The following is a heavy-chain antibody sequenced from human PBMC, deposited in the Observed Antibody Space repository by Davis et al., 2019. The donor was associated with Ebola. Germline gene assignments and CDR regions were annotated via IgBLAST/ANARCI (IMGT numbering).Heavy chain of an antibody. J-gene: IGHJ6*04. CDR2: VYYSGST. CDR1: GGSIRTNY. V-gene: IGHV4-59*01. CDR3: VRLSGNGQSFHYYAMDV. D-gene: IGHD1-1*01. Sequence: SETLSLTCTVSGGSIRTNYWSWIRQPPGKGLEWIGHVYYSGSTHYNPSLRTPVTMSVDTSKNQFSLKLFSVTAADTAMYYCVRLSGNGQSFHYYAMDVWAKGTTVTVSS.